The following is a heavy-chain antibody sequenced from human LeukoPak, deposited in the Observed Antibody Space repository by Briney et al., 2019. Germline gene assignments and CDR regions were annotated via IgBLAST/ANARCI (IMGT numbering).Heavy chain of an antibody. Sequence: GRSLRLSCATSGFTLDDYALHWVRQAPGKGLEWVSGIRWNSGSIGYADSVKGRFTISRDSAKNSLYLQMNSLRAEDMALYYCAKGYSYGITYYFDYWGQGTLVTVSS. CDR2: IRWNSGSI. CDR1: GFTLDDYA. CDR3: AKGYSYGITYYFDY. J-gene: IGHJ4*02. D-gene: IGHD5-18*01. V-gene: IGHV3-9*03.